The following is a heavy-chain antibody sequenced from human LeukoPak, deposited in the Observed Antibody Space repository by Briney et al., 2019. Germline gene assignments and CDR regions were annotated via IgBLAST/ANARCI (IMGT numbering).Heavy chain of an antibody. J-gene: IGHJ4*02. V-gene: IGHV3-23*01. Sequence: GGSLRLSCAASGFTFSSYAMSWVRQAPGKGLEWVSAISGSGGSTYYADSVKGRFTISRDNSKNTLYLQMNSLRAEDTAVYYCAKDGGVTIFGVVIGYFDYWGQGTLVTVSS. CDR3: AKDGGVTIFGVVIGYFDY. CDR1: GFTFSSYA. CDR2: ISGSGGST. D-gene: IGHD3-3*01.